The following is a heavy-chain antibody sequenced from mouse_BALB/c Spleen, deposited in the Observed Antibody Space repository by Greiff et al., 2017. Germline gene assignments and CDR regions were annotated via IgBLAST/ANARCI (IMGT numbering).Heavy chain of an antibody. J-gene: IGHJ4*01. D-gene: IGHD1-1*01. Sequence: EVMLVESGGGLVKPGGSLKLSCAASGFTFSSYAMSWVRQTPEKRLEWVATISSGGSYTYYPDSVKGRFTISRDNAKNTLYLQMSSLRSEDTAMYYCARPYYHGSSYAMDYWGQGTSVTVSS. CDR1: GFTFSSYA. CDR3: ARPYYHGSSYAMDY. CDR2: ISSGGSYT. V-gene: IGHV5-9-1*01.